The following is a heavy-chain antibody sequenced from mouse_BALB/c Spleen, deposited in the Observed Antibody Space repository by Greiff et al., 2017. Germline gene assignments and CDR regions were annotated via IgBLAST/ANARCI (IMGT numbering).Heavy chain of an antibody. J-gene: IGHJ4*01. CDR1: GFTFSSYG. CDR2: ISSGGSYT. CDR3: ARKGGYGDGAMDY. Sequence: EVQLVESGGDLVKPGGSLKLSCAASGFTFSSYGMSWVRQTPDKRLEWVATISSGGSYTYYPDSVKGRFTISRDNAKNTLYLQMSSLKSEDTAMYYCARKGGYGDGAMDYWGQGTSVTVSS. V-gene: IGHV5-6*01. D-gene: IGHD2-13*01.